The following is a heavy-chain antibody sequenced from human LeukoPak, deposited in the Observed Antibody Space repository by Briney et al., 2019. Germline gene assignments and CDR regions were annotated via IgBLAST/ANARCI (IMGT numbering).Heavy chain of an antibody. Sequence: SETLSLTCTVSGYSISSGYYWGWIRQPPGKGLEWIGNIHQSGSTYYNPSLKSRVTISIDTSKNQFSLKLSSVTAADTAVYYCARLVGATYFDYWGQGTLVTVSS. V-gene: IGHV4-38-2*02. CDR3: ARLVGATYFDY. D-gene: IGHD1-26*01. J-gene: IGHJ4*02. CDR2: IHQSGST. CDR1: GYSISSGYY.